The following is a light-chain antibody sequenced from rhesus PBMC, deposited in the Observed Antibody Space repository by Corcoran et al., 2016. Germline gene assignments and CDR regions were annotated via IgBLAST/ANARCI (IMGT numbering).Light chain of an antibody. V-gene: IGLV2-13*03. CDR3: SSYASSGTFI. J-gene: IGLJ1*01. Sequence: QAAPTQSPSMSGSPGQSVTISCTGTSSDIGGYNRVSWFQQHPGKAPKLMIYEVSKRPSGVSDRFSGSKSAKKASLTISGLQTEDGADYSCSSYASSGTFIFGSGTRLTVL. CDR1: SSDIGGYNR. CDR2: EVS.